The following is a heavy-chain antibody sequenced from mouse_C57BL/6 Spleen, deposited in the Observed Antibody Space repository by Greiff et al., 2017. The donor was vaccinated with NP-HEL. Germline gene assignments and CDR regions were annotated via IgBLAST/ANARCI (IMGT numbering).Heavy chain of an antibody. V-gene: IGHV1-64*01. CDR1: GYTFTSYW. D-gene: IGHD2-3*01. J-gene: IGHJ4*01. Sequence: QVQLKQPGAELVKPGASVKLSCKASGYTFTSYWMPWVKQRPGQGLEWIGMIHPNSGSTNYNEKFKSKATLTVDKSSSTAYMQLSSLTSEDSAVYYCARGKDGYLYYAMDYWGQGTSVTVSS. CDR2: IHPNSGST. CDR3: ARGKDGYLYYAMDY.